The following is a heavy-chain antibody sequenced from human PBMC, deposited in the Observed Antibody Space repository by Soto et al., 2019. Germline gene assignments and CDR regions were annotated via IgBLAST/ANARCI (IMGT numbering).Heavy chain of an antibody. J-gene: IGHJ4*02. CDR1: GGLFSSFA. CDR2: IIPVFGTT. V-gene: IGHV1-69*01. CDR3: ARGGGPYVWFNEF. D-gene: IGHD3-16*01. Sequence: QEQLVQSGPEVQKPGSSVKVSCKDSGGLFSSFAISWVRQAPGQGLEWLGGIIPVFGTTNYAEKFQGRVTITADESTNTAYMELSSLSSGDTAMYYCARGGGPYVWFNEFWGQGTLVTVSS.